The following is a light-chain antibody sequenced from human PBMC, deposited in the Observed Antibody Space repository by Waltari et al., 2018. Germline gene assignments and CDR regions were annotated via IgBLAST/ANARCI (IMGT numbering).Light chain of an antibody. V-gene: IGKV3-15*01. CDR1: QRISSH. Sequence: EIVMTQSPATLSVSPGERATLSCRASQRISSHLAWYQQKPGQAPRLLIYGASTGATGIPARFSGSGSGTEFTLTISSLQSEDFAVYCCHQYHDWPQTFGQGTKVELK. J-gene: IGKJ1*01. CDR2: GAS. CDR3: HQYHDWPQT.